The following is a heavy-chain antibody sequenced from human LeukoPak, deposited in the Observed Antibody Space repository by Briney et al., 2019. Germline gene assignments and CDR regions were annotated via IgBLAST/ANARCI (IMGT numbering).Heavy chain of an antibody. V-gene: IGHV1-2*02. J-gene: IGHJ6*03. CDR3: ARVPSSWFFSAHYYYYMDV. CDR2: INPNSGGT. CDR1: GYTFTGYY. Sequence: ASVKVSCKASGYTFTGYYMHWVRQAPGQGLEWMGWINPNSGGTNYAQKFQGRVTMTRDTSISTAYMELSRLRSDDTAVYYCARVPSSWFFSAHYYYYMDVWGKGTTVTVSS. D-gene: IGHD6-13*01.